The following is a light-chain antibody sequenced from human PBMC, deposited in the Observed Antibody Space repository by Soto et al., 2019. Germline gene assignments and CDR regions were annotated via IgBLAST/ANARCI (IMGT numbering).Light chain of an antibody. CDR3: MQGTHWPRT. V-gene: IGKV2-30*02. Sequence: DVVMTQSPLSLPVTLGQPASIACRSSQGLVHSDGNTHLNWCQQRPGQSARRLIYKVSNRDSGATDRFSGSGSGTDFTLRTSRVEAGDVGVYYCMQGTHWPRTFGQGTKADI. CDR2: KVS. J-gene: IGKJ1*01. CDR1: QGLVHSDGNTH.